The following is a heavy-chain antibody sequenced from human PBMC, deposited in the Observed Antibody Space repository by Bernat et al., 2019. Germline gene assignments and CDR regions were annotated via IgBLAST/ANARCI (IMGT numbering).Heavy chain of an antibody. CDR1: GFTFSSYE. CDR3: ARDSPYDFLYYYMDV. CDR2: ISSSGSTI. D-gene: IGHD3-3*01. V-gene: IGHV3-48*03. J-gene: IGHJ6*03. Sequence: VQLVESGGGLVQPGGSLRLSCAASGFTFSSYEMNWVRQAPGKGLEWVSYISSSGSTIYYADSVKGRFTISRDNAKNSLYLQMNSLRAEDTAVYYCARDSPYDFLYYYMDVWGKGTTVTVSS.